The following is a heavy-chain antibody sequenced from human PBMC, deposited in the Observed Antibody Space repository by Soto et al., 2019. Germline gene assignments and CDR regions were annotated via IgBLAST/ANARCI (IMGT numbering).Heavy chain of an antibody. J-gene: IGHJ6*04. CDR3: AKDYAGYYYGVDV. CDR1: GFTFDDFA. CDR2: INWNSGDI. Sequence: EVQLVESGGGLVQPGRSLRLSCAASGFTFDDFAMHWVRQAPGKGLEWVSGINWNSGDINYADSVKGRFTISRYNAKNSLYLQMNSLTAENTALYYCAKDYAGYYYGVDVWGKGTTVTVSS. V-gene: IGHV3-9*01.